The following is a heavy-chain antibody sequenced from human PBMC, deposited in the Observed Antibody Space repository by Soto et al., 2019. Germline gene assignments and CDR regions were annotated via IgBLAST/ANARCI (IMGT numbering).Heavy chain of an antibody. D-gene: IGHD3-10*01. V-gene: IGHV1-8*01. Sequence: GASVKVSCKASGYTFTSYDINWVRQATGQGLEWMGWMNPNSGNTGYAQKFQGRVTMTRNTSISTAYMELSSLRSEDTAVYYCARGSGSYWVFDYYYYGMDVWGQGTTVTVSS. CDR3: ARGSGSYWVFDYYYYGMDV. J-gene: IGHJ6*02. CDR1: GYTFTSYD. CDR2: MNPNSGNT.